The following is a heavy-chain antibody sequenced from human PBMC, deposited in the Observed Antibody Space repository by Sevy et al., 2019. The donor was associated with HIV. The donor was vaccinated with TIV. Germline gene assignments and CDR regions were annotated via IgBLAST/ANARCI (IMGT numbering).Heavy chain of an antibody. CDR1: HYTFSSYT. Sequence: GGSLRLSCAASHYTFSSYTMHWVRQAPGKGLEWVALISYDGSNKNYADSVKGRFTISRDNSKNTLYLQMNSLRVEDIKKNEDAVRGGYNISWEDSKNTLYRQMNSLRAEDTVVYYCARDQHDYGGNLRTGWFDPWGQGTLVTVSS. J-gene: IGHJ5*02. CDR2: ISYDGSNK. CDR3: AVRGGYNISWEDSKNTLYRQMNSLRAEDTVVYYCARDQHDYGGNLRTGWFDP. V-gene: IGHV3-30-3*01. D-gene: IGHD2-8*02.